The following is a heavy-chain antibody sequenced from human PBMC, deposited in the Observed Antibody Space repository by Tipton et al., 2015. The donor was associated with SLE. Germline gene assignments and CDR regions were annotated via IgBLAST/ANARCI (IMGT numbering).Heavy chain of an antibody. V-gene: IGHV4-38-2*02. CDR1: GYSISSNFY. CDR3: ARGITRPGASGV. J-gene: IGHJ4*02. Sequence: LRLSCTVSGYSISSNFYWGWIRQSPGKGLEWIGSISHSEIVYYNPALHSRVTISIDTSRNQFSLNLNSATAAGSAVFYCARGITRPGASGVWGQGMLVTVSS. D-gene: IGHD6-6*01. CDR2: ISHSEIV.